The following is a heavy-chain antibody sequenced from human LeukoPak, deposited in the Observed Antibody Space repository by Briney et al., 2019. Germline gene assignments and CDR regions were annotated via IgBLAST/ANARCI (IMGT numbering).Heavy chain of an antibody. V-gene: IGHV3-30*02. CDR2: IRYDGTNK. J-gene: IGHJ6*03. CDR3: ARDSDSSGWLDYYMDV. D-gene: IGHD6-19*01. CDR1: GFTFSSYG. Sequence: GGSLRLSCAASGFTFSSYGMHWVRQAPGKGLEWVAFIRYDGTNKYYADSVKGRFTISRDNSKNTLYLQMKSLRAEDTAVYYCARDSDSSGWLDYYMDVWGKGTTVTISS.